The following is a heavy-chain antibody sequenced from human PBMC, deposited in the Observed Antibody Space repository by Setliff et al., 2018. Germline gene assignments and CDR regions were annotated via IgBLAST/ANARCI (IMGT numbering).Heavy chain of an antibody. V-gene: IGHV1-18*01. D-gene: IGHD6-13*01. CDR3: ARSSLLSEQQSDAFDI. CDR1: GYTFTSYG. CDR2: ISAYNGNT. Sequence: ASVKVSCKASGYTFTSYGISWVRQAPGQGLEWMGWISAYNGNTNYAQKLQGRVTMTRDTSTSTVYMELSSLRSEDTAVYYCARSSLLSEQQSDAFDIWGQGTMVTVSS. J-gene: IGHJ3*02.